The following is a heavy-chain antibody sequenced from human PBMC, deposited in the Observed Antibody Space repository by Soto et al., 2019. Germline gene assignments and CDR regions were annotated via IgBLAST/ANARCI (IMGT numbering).Heavy chain of an antibody. Sequence: SETLSLTCAVYGGSFSGYYWSWVRQPPGKGLEWIGEINHSGSTNYNPSLKSRATISVDTSKNQFSLKLSSVTAADTAVYYCARGRHQLLYSYYYYGMDVRGQGTTVTVSS. D-gene: IGHD2-2*02. CDR2: INHSGST. V-gene: IGHV4-34*01. CDR1: GGSFSGYY. CDR3: ARGRHQLLYSYYYYGMDV. J-gene: IGHJ6*02.